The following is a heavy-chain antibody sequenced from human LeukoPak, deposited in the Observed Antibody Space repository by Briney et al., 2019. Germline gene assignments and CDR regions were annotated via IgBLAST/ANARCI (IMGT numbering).Heavy chain of an antibody. D-gene: IGHD2-21*02. CDR2: ISNSRYT. CDR1: GFTFSTFT. V-gene: IGHV3-21*01. Sequence: GGSLRLSCAASGFTFSTFTMNWVRQAPGKGLEWVSSISNSRYTYYADAVKGRFTISRDNARNSLYLEMNSLRAEDTALYYCARGGGDIPINYWGQGTLVTVST. CDR3: ARGGGDIPINY. J-gene: IGHJ4*02.